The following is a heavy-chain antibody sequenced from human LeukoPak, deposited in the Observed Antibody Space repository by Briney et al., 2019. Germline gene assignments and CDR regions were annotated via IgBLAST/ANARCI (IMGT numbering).Heavy chain of an antibody. J-gene: IGHJ4*02. Sequence: GGSLRLSCAASGFTFSSYEMNWVRQAPGKGLEWISYISSSGTTIYYADSVKGRFTISRDNAKNSLYLQMNSLRAEDTAVYYCARAGDGYNSGSYWGQGTLVTVPS. CDR2: ISSSGTTI. V-gene: IGHV3-48*03. D-gene: IGHD5-24*01. CDR1: GFTFSSYE. CDR3: ARAGDGYNSGSY.